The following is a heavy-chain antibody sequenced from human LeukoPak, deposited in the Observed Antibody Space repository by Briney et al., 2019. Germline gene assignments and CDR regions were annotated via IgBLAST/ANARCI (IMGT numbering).Heavy chain of an antibody. J-gene: IGHJ4*02. D-gene: IGHD3-3*02. V-gene: IGHV3-21*01. Sequence: GGSLRLSCAASGFTFSSYSMNWVRQAPGKGLEWVSSISSSSSYIYYADSVKGRFTISRDNAKNSLYLQMNSLRAEDTAVYYCAREGYPKAFPDYWGQGTLVTVSS. CDR3: AREGYPKAFPDY. CDR1: GFTFSSYS. CDR2: ISSSSSYI.